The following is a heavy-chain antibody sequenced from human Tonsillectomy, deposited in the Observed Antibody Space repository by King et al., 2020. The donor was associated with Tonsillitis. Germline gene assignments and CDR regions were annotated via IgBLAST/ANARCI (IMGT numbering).Heavy chain of an antibody. D-gene: IGHD2-21*01. J-gene: IGHJ4*02. V-gene: IGHV2-5*01. CDR1: GVSLFTSEVG. CDR2: IYGNYDK. Sequence: TLKESGPTLVNPTQTLTLTCTFSGVSLFTSEVGVAWIRQPPGESLEWLAIIYGNYDKGYSPSLETRLTITKNTSKNQVVLIMTNMDPVDTATYYCAHRPQVVPPYYFDYWGQGTLVTVSS. CDR3: AHRPQVVPPYYFDY.